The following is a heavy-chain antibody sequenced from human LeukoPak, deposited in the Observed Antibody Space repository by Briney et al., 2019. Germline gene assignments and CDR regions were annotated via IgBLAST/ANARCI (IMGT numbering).Heavy chain of an antibody. CDR3: VRDHEWSLDI. D-gene: IGHD2-8*01. J-gene: IGHJ3*02. CDR1: GFTFSSYE. V-gene: IGHV3-48*03. Sequence: PGGSLRLSCAASGFTFSSYEMNWVRQAPGKGLEWVSNTGSNGRSPYYADSVKGRFTVSRDNAKNSLCLQMNSLRDVDTAVYYCVRDHEWSLDIWGQGTMVTVSS. CDR2: TGSNGRSP.